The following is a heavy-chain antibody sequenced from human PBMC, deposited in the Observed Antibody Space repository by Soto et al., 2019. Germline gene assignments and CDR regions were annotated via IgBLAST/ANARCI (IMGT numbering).Heavy chain of an antibody. D-gene: IGHD2-8*02. Sequence: PGGSLRLSCEASGFIFSSYAMNCFRQAPGKGRQWVSSITGSSDYTSYIASVKGRFTISRDNSKNTLYLQMNSLRAEDTAVYFCAKEQTTGAHYALDYWSQGTLVTVSS. CDR3: AKEQTTGAHYALDY. V-gene: IGHV3-23*01. CDR1: GFIFSSYA. J-gene: IGHJ4*02. CDR2: ITGSSDYT.